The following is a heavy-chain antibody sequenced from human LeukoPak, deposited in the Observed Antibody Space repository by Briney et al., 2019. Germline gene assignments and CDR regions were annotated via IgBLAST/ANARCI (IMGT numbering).Heavy chain of an antibody. CDR3: ARGITMVRGAIGAY. J-gene: IGHJ4*02. D-gene: IGHD3-10*01. CDR2: ISGSGGST. V-gene: IGHV3-23*01. CDR1: GFTFSSYA. Sequence: GGSLRLSCAASGFTFSSYAMSWVRQAPGKGLEWVSAISGSGGSTYYADSVKGRFTISRDNSKNTLYLQMNSLRADDTAVYYCARGITMVRGAIGAYWGQGTLVTVSS.